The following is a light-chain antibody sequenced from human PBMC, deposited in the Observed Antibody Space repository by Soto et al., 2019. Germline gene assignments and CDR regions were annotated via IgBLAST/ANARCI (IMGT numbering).Light chain of an antibody. CDR1: SSDVGGYDY. Sequence: QSALTQPRSVSGSPGQSVTISCTGTSSDVGGYDYVSWYLQHPGKAPKLMIFDVSKRPSGVPDRFSGSKSGSTASLTISGLQAEDEADYYCCSYAGGFYVVGTGTKLTVL. CDR2: DVS. J-gene: IGLJ1*01. V-gene: IGLV2-11*01. CDR3: CSYAGGFYV.